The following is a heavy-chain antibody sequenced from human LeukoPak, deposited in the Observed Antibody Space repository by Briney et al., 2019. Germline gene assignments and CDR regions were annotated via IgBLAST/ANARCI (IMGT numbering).Heavy chain of an antibody. V-gene: IGHV4-59*01. Sequence: PSETLSLTCTVSGGSISSYYWSWIRQPPGKGLEWIGYIYYSGSTNYNPSLKSRVTISVDTSKNQFSLKLSSVTAADTAVYYCARDPRGYSYGGGNWFDPWGQGTLVTVSS. CDR3: ARDPRGYSYGGGNWFDP. CDR2: IYYSGST. J-gene: IGHJ5*02. D-gene: IGHD5-18*01. CDR1: GGSISSYY.